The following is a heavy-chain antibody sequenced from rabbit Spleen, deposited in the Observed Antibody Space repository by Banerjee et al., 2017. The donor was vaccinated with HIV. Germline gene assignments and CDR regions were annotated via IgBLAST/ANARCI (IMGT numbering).Heavy chain of an antibody. CDR1: GVSFSGNSY. J-gene: IGHJ4*01. CDR3: GRLTSSNYFAGNL. Sequence: QSLEESGGDLVKPGASLTLTCIASGVSFSGNSYMCWVRQAPGKGLEWIACIYGGGGSISCASWAKGRFTISRTSSTVDLKMTSLTAADTATYFCGRLTSSNYFAGNLWGPGTLVTVS. CDR2: IYGGGGSI. V-gene: IGHV1S40*01. D-gene: IGHD8-1*01.